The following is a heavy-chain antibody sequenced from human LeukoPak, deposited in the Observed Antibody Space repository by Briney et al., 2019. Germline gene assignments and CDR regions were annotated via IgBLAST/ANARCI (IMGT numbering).Heavy chain of an antibody. Sequence: PSETLSLTCAVYGGSISSYYWSWIRQPPGKGLEWIGYIYYSGSTNYNPSLKSRVTISVDTSKNQFSLKLSSVTAADTAVYYWARHLRYYDILTGYYTKHGFDYWGQGTLVTVSS. CDR2: IYYSGST. CDR1: GGSISSYY. D-gene: IGHD3-9*01. CDR3: ARHLRYYDILTGYYTKHGFDY. V-gene: IGHV4-59*01. J-gene: IGHJ4*02.